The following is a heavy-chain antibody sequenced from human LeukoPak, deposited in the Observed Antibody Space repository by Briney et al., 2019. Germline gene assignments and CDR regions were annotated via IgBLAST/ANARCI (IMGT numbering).Heavy chain of an antibody. J-gene: IGHJ4*02. CDR3: ARVWTGVGELFSPFDY. D-gene: IGHD3-10*01. Sequence: GGSLRLSCAASGFTFSSYAMHWVRQAPGKGLEWVAVISYDGSNKYYADSVKGRFTISRDNSKNTLYLQMNSLRAEDTAVYYCARVWTGVGELFSPFDYWGQGTLVTVSS. CDR1: GFTFSSYA. V-gene: IGHV3-30-3*01. CDR2: ISYDGSNK.